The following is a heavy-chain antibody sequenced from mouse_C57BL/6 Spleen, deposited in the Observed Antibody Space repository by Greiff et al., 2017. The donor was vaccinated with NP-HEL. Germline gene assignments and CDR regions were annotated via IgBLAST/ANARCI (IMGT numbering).Heavy chain of an antibody. CDR3: ARTLITTVVATDYFDY. D-gene: IGHD1-1*01. J-gene: IGHJ2*01. CDR2: IDPSDSET. V-gene: IGHV1-52*01. Sequence: QVQLKQPGAELVRPGSSVKLSCKASGYTFTSYWMHWVKQRPIQGLEWIGNIDPSDSETHYNQKFKDKATLTVDKSSSTAYMQLCSLTSEDSAVYYCARTLITTVVATDYFDYWGQGTTLTVSS. CDR1: GYTFTSYW.